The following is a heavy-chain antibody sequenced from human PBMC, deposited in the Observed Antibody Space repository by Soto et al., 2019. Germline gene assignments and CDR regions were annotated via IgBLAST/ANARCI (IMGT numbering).Heavy chain of an antibody. CDR2: ISPYSGKT. V-gene: IGHV1-18*01. Sequence: QVQLVQSGAEVKKPGASVKVSCKASGYTFTNYGIAWVRQAPGQGLEWMGWISPYSGKTDYRQNLQGRVTMTADTSTTTAYMELKSLRSDDTAVYYCTRDRLTLTTSLIFDFWVQGTLVTVSS. CDR1: GYTFTNYG. J-gene: IGHJ4*02. CDR3: TRDRLTLTTSLIFDF. D-gene: IGHD3-9*01.